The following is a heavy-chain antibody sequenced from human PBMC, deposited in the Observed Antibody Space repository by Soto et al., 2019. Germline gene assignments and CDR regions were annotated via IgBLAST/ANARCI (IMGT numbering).Heavy chain of an antibody. CDR3: ARHNGPLYVGYYYDMEV. J-gene: IGHJ6*02. CDR2: LYYTGST. Sequence: TSDTLSLTFTVSSASISGYHCVWILQPPLKGLEWIGYLYYTGSTHYNPSLKSRVTISVDTSKNQFSLKLSSVTAADTAVYYCARHNGPLYVGYYYDMEVWGQGTTVTVSS. CDR1: SASISGYH. D-gene: IGHD3-16*01. V-gene: IGHV4-59*08.